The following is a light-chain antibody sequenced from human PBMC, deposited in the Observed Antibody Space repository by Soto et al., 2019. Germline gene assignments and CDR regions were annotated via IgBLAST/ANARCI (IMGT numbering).Light chain of an antibody. J-gene: IGLJ2*01. Sequence: SYELAQPPSVSVAPGKTATITCGGNDIGSKSAHWYQQKPGQAPVLVISYDRDRPSGIPGRFSGSNSGHTATLTISRVEAGDEADYYCQVYDSSSDLVVFGGGTKVTVL. CDR3: QVYDSSSDLVV. CDR1: DIGSKS. CDR2: YDR. V-gene: IGLV3-21*04.